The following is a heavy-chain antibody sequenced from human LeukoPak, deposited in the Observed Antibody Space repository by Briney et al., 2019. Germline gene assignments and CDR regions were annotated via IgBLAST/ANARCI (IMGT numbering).Heavy chain of an antibody. CDR2: INPNSGGT. J-gene: IGHJ6*02. CDR3: ARGGRITIFGVDTYYYYGMDV. Sequence: ASVKVSCKASGYTFTGYYMHWVRQAPGQGLEWMGWINPNSGGTNYAQNFQGRVTMTRDTSISTAYMELSRLRSDDTAVYYCARGGRITIFGVDTYYYYGMDVWGQGTTVTVSS. V-gene: IGHV1-2*02. CDR1: GYTFTGYY. D-gene: IGHD3-3*01.